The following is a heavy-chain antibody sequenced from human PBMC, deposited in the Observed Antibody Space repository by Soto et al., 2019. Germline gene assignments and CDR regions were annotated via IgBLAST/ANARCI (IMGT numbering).Heavy chain of an antibody. CDR1: GFTFSSYA. Sequence: QVQLVESGGGVVQPGRSLRLSCAASGFTFSSYAMHWVRQAPGKGLEWVAVISYDGSNKYYADSVKGRLTISRDNSKNTLYLQMNSLRAEDTAVYYCARYTCTTGTHYGMDVWGQGTTVTVSS. J-gene: IGHJ6*02. CDR3: ARYTCTTGTHYGMDV. V-gene: IGHV3-30-3*01. CDR2: ISYDGSNK. D-gene: IGHD1-1*01.